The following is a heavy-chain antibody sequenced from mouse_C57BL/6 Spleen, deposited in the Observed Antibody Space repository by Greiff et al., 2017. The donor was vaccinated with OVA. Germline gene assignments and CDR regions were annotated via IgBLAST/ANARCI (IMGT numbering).Heavy chain of an antibody. Sequence: QVQLKQPGAELVRPGSSVKLSCKASGYTFTSYWMDWVQQRPGQGLEWIGNIYPSDSETHYNQKFKDKATFTVDKSSSTAYMQLSSLTSEDSAVYYCARRDGSHWYFDVWGTGTTVTVSS. CDR3: ARRDGSHWYFDV. D-gene: IGHD2-3*01. V-gene: IGHV1-61*01. CDR2: IYPSDSET. CDR1: GYTFTSYW. J-gene: IGHJ1*03.